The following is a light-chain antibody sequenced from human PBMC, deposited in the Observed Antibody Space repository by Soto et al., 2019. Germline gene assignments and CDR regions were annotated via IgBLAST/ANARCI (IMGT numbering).Light chain of an antibody. V-gene: IGLV2-14*01. Sequence: QSVLTQPASVSGSPGQSVTISCTGTSSDVGGYNYVSWYQQLPGEAPKLIIYGVTDRPSGVSNRFSGSKSGNTASLTVSGLPAEDEGDYYCSSYTATRTSVFGTGTKLTVL. J-gene: IGLJ1*01. CDR3: SSYTATRTSV. CDR2: GVT. CDR1: SSDVGGYNY.